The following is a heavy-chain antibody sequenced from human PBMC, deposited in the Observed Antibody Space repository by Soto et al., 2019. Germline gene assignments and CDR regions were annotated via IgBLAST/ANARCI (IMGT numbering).Heavy chain of an antibody. CDR2: IGESGGST. V-gene: IGHV3-23*01. Sequence: PGGSLRLSCAASGFTFSSYAMSWVRQAPGKGLEWVSAIGESGGSTYYADSVKGRFTISRDNSKNTLYLQMNSLRAEDTAVYFCAKDPYYFDTSEMDVWGLGTTVTVSS. J-gene: IGHJ6*02. D-gene: IGHD3-22*01. CDR3: AKDPYYFDTSEMDV. CDR1: GFTFSSYA.